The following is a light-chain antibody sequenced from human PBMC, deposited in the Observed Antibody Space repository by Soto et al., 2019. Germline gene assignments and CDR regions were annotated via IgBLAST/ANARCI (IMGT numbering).Light chain of an antibody. Sequence: EIVMAQSPATLSVSPGGGATLSCRASHRISDTLAWHQQTPRQPPRLLIHGASSRATGIPDRFPGSGSGTDSPLTISRLEPDHSPVYYCQQYGSPITFGQGTRLEIK. CDR1: HRISDTL. CDR3: QQYGSPIT. J-gene: IGKJ5*01. V-gene: IGKV3-20*01. CDR2: GAS.